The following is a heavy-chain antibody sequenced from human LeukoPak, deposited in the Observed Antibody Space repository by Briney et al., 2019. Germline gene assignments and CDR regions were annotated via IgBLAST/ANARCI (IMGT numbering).Heavy chain of an antibody. CDR1: GYTFTSYD. V-gene: IGHV1-8*01. J-gene: IGHJ4*02. Sequence: ASVKVSCKASGYTFTSYDINWVRQAAGQGLEWMGWMNPNSGNTGYAQKFQGRATMTRNTSISTAYMELSSLRSEDTAVYYCARASGYYEYYFDYWGQGTLVTVSS. D-gene: IGHD3-22*01. CDR3: ARASGYYEYYFDY. CDR2: MNPNSGNT.